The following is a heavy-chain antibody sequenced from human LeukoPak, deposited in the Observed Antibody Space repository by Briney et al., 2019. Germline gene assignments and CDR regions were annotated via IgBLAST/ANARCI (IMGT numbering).Heavy chain of an antibody. J-gene: IGHJ4*02. CDR2: ISYDGSNK. CDR3: ARDPPSWGIAAAGTVY. V-gene: IGHV3-30-3*01. Sequence: GGSLRLSCAASGFTFSSYAMHWVRQAPGKGLEWVAVISYDGSNKYYADSVKGRFTISRDNSKNTLYLQMNSLRAEDTAVYYCARDPPSWGIAAAGTVYWGQGTLVTVSS. D-gene: IGHD6-13*01. CDR1: GFTFSSYA.